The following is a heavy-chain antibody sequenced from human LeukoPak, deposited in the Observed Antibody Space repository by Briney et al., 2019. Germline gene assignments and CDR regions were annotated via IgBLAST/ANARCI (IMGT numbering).Heavy chain of an antibody. V-gene: IGHV3-74*01. Sequence: GGSLRLSCAASGFTFSSYWMHWVRQAPGKGLVWVSRINSDGSSTNYADPVKGRFTISRDNAKNTLYLQMNSLRAEDTAVYYCAREGKGAEFDYWGQGTLVTVSS. J-gene: IGHJ4*02. CDR2: INSDGSST. CDR3: AREGKGAEFDY. CDR1: GFTFSSYW. D-gene: IGHD3-10*01.